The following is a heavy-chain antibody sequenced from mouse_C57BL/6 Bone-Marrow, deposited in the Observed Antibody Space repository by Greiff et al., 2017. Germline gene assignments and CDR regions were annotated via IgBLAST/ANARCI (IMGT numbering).Heavy chain of an antibody. CDR2: ISSGGSYT. V-gene: IGHV5-6*01. J-gene: IGHJ2*01. Sequence: EVQLVESGGDLVKPGGSLKLSCAASGFTFSSYGMSWVRQTPDKRLEWVATISSGGSYTYYPDSVKGRFTISRDNAKNTLYLQMSSLKSEDTAMYYCARHFISHYFDYWGQGTTLTVSS. CDR1: GFTFSSYG. CDR3: ARHFISHYFDY. D-gene: IGHD1-1*01.